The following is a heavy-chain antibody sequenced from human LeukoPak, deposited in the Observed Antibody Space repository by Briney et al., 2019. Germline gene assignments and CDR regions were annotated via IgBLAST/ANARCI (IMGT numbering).Heavy chain of an antibody. CDR2: INPNSGGT. CDR3: ARVKTMIVVVTLFDY. Sequence: ASVTVSCKASGYTFTGYYIHWVRQAPGQGLEWMGWINPNSGGTNYAQKFQGRVTMTRDTSISTAFMEMTRLRPDDTAVYYCARVKTMIVVVTLFDYWGQGTLVTVSS. CDR1: GYTFTGYY. V-gene: IGHV1-2*02. D-gene: IGHD3-22*01. J-gene: IGHJ4*02.